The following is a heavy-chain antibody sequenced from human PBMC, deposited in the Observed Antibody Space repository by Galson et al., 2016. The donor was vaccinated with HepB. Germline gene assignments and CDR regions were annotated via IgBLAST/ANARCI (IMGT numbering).Heavy chain of an antibody. Sequence: SLRLSCAASGFSFSSYEMNWVRQAPGKGLEWVAYTNAGGGKLYYPDSVRGRFTISRDNAKESLYRQMNSLTAEDTGLYYCVRDGATWHFDFWGRGTLVTVSS. J-gene: IGHJ2*01. CDR2: TNAGGGKL. CDR3: VRDGATWHFDF. V-gene: IGHV3-48*03. CDR1: GFSFSSYE. D-gene: IGHD1-26*01.